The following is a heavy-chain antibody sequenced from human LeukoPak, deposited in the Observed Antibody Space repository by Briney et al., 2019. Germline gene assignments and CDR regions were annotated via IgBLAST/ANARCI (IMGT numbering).Heavy chain of an antibody. CDR2: ISYDGSNK. J-gene: IGHJ4*02. D-gene: IGHD1-26*01. CDR1: GSTFSNNA. V-gene: IGHV3-30*18. Sequence: GGSLRLSCAASGSTFSNNAMSWVRQAPGKGLEWVAVISYDGSNKYYADSVKGRFTISRDNSKNTLYLQMNSLRVEDTAVYYCAKVSAGMGDVDYWGQGTLVTVSS. CDR3: AKVSAGMGDVDY.